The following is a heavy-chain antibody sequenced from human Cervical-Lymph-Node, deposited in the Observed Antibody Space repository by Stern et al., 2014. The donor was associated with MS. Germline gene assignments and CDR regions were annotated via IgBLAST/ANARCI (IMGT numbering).Heavy chain of an antibody. V-gene: IGHV1-18*01. Sequence: VQLVESGAEVKKPGASVKVSCKASGYTFTRYDIAWLRQAPGQGLEWMGWISVYNGNTKYAQKLQGRVTMTRDTSTNTAYMELRSLISDDTAVYYCARWAYNWDFDYWGQGTLVTVSS. J-gene: IGHJ4*02. CDR2: ISVYNGNT. CDR1: GYTFTRYD. D-gene: IGHD1-20*01. CDR3: ARWAYNWDFDY.